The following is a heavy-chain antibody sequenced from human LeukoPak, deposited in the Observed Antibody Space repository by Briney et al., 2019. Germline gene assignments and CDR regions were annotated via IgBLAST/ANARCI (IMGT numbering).Heavy chain of an antibody. D-gene: IGHD5-18*01. CDR2: INPSGGST. CDR1: GYTFTSYY. J-gene: IGHJ4*02. V-gene: IGHV1-46*01. Sequence: ASVKVSCKASGYTFTSYYMHWVRQAPGQGLEWMGIINPSGGSTSYAQKFKGRVTMTRDTSTSTVYVELSSLRSEDTAVYYCARGEYSYGYRGSHAEFDYWGQGTLVTVSS. CDR3: ARGEYSYGYRGSHAEFDY.